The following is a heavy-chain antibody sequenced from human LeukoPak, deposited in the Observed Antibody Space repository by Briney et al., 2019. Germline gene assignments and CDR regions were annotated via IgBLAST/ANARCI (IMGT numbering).Heavy chain of an antibody. J-gene: IGHJ4*02. Sequence: PGGSLRLSCAASGFTFSSYGMSGVRQTPGEGLDWVSSISGSGGSTYYADSVKGRFTISRDNSKNTLYLQMNSLRAEDTAVYYCAKLSGGGYSYGYTATFDYWGQGTLVTVSS. CDR3: AKLSGGGYSYGYTATFDY. CDR1: GFTFSSYG. CDR2: ISGSGGST. D-gene: IGHD5-18*01. V-gene: IGHV3-23*01.